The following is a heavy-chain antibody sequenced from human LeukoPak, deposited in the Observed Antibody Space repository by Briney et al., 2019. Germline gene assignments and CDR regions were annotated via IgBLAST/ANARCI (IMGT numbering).Heavy chain of an antibody. CDR1: GFTFSSDA. J-gene: IGHJ4*02. CDR2: ISYDGSNK. Sequence: GGSLRLSCAASGFTFSSDAMHWVRQAPGKGLEWVAVISYDGSNKYYADSVKGRFTISRDNSKNTLYLQMNSLRAEDTAVYYCAKLSGGDSSSWYWECYFDYWGQGTLVTVSS. D-gene: IGHD6-13*01. V-gene: IGHV3-30*18. CDR3: AKLSGGDSSSWYWECYFDY.